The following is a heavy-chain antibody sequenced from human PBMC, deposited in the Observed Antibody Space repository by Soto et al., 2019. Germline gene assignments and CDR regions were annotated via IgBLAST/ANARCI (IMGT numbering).Heavy chain of an antibody. CDR1: GFTFSKFD. Sequence: VGSLRLSFEASGFTFSKFDMHWVRQPTGKGLEWVSTIGISGDTYYAVSVKGRFTISRDNAKNSLSLQMNSLRAGDTALYFCARGQEVGAHFFDSWGQKTQVNVS. V-gene: IGHV3-13*04. CDR2: IGISGDT. J-gene: IGHJ4*02. D-gene: IGHD2-15*01. CDR3: ARGQEVGAHFFDS.